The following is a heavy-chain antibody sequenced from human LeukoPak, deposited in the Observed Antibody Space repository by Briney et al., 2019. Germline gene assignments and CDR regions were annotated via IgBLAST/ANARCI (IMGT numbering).Heavy chain of an antibody. V-gene: IGHV3-48*03. CDR1: AFSFITYA. D-gene: IGHD2-15*01. CDR3: AGQSRLGYCSGGSCYSQPFDP. J-gene: IGHJ5*02. Sequence: PGGSLRLSCAGSAFSFITYAMSWVRQAPGKGLEWVSYISSSGFNIYYADSVKGRFTISRDNAKNSLYLQMNSLRAEDTAAYYCAGQSRLGYCSGGSCYSQPFDPWGQGTLVTVSS. CDR2: ISSSGFNI.